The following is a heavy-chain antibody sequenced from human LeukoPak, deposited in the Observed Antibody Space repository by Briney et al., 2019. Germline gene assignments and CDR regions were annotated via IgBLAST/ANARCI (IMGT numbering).Heavy chain of an antibody. Sequence: SETLSLTCTVSGGSISSSNYYWAWIRQPPGKGLEWLGSSYYSGNTYYNPSLKSRVTISIDTSNNQFSLKLSSVTAADTAVYYCARYCSSTSCYYFDYWGQGTLVTVSS. D-gene: IGHD2-2*01. CDR1: GGSISSSNYY. CDR2: SYYSGNT. CDR3: ARYCSSTSCYYFDY. V-gene: IGHV4-39*07. J-gene: IGHJ4*02.